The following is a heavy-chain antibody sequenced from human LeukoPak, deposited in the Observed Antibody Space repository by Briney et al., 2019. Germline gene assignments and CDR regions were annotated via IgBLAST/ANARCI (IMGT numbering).Heavy chain of an antibody. Sequence: SETLSLTCTVSGGSISSYYWSWIRQPPGKGLEWIGYIYSSGGTNYNPSLKSRVTISVDTSKNQFSLKLSSVTAADTAVYYCARSGSGRPYWYFDLWGRGTLVTVSS. V-gene: IGHV4-59*08. CDR2: IYSSGGT. CDR3: ARSGSGRPYWYFDL. J-gene: IGHJ2*01. CDR1: GGSISSYY. D-gene: IGHD6-19*01.